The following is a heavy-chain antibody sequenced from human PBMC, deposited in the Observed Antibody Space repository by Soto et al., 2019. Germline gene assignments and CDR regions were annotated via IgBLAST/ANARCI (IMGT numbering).Heavy chain of an antibody. J-gene: IGHJ5*02. Sequence: PSETLSLTCTVSGGSVSSGSYYWSWIRQPPGKGLEWIGYIYYSGSTNYNPSLKSRVTISVDTSKNQFSLKLSSVTAADTAVYYCARFFDGRYYDILTGYYIIDWFDPWGQGTLVTVSS. CDR2: IYYSGST. V-gene: IGHV4-61*01. CDR1: GGSVSSGSYY. D-gene: IGHD3-9*01. CDR3: ARFFDGRYYDILTGYYIIDWFDP.